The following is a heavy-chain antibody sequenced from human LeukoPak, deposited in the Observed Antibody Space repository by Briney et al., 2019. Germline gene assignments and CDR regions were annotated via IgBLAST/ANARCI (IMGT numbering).Heavy chain of an antibody. CDR2: INSDGGST. CDR1: GFTFSSYW. Sequence: GGSLRLSCVASGFTFSSYWIHWVRHAPGKGLVWVSRINSDGGSTDYADSVKGRFTISRDNAKNTLYLQMNSLRAEDTAVYYCAKDKGPPYSSSSVGGMDVWGKGTTVTVSS. J-gene: IGHJ6*04. V-gene: IGHV3-74*01. D-gene: IGHD6-13*01. CDR3: AKDKGPPYSSSSVGGMDV.